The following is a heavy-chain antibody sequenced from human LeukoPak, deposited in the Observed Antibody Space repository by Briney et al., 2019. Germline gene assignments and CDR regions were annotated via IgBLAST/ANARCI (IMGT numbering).Heavy chain of an antibody. J-gene: IGHJ4*02. CDR1: GFTFTNVW. D-gene: IGHD2-15*01. V-gene: IGHV3-15*01. CDR2: IKSKSDGETT. Sequence: GGSLRLSCAASGFTFTNVWMSWVRQTPWKGLEWVGRIKSKSDGETTDYAAPVKGRFTISRDDAKTMVYLQMNSLKSEDTAVYYCTTYRCNSGRCFLDYWGQGTLVIVSS. CDR3: TTYRCNSGRCFLDY.